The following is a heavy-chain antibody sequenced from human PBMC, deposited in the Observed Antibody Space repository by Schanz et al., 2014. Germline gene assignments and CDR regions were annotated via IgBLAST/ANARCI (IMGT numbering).Heavy chain of an antibody. Sequence: QVQLVESGGGVVQPGRSLRLSCAGSGFSFSDYGMHWVRQAPGRGLEWVAVISYHGSERYYAASVRGRFTISRDNSKNTVYLQMNSLRSEDTAVYYCTRDRGALINHNDALDLWGQGTMVAVSS. CDR3: TRDRGALINHNDALDL. J-gene: IGHJ3*01. D-gene: IGHD3-16*01. CDR1: GFSFSDYG. CDR2: ISYHGSER. V-gene: IGHV3-30*03.